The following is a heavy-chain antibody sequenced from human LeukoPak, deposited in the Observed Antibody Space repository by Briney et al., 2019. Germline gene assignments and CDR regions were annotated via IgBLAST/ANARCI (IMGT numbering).Heavy chain of an antibody. CDR1: GFTFSSYA. CDR2: ISYDGSNK. Sequence: GGSLRLSCAASGFTFSSYAMHWVRQAPGKGLEWVAVISYDGSNKYYADSVKGRFTISRDNSKNTLYLQMNSLRAEDTAVYYCASQWDYDFWSGFGWGQGTLVTVSS. V-gene: IGHV3-30-3*01. D-gene: IGHD3-3*01. J-gene: IGHJ4*02. CDR3: ASQWDYDFWSGFG.